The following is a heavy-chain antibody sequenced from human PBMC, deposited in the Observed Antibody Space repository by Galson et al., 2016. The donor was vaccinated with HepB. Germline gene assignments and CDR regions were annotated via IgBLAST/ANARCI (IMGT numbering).Heavy chain of an antibody. J-gene: IGHJ4*02. CDR3: ARDGAEGMTTDLVNY. D-gene: IGHD1-1*01. CDR1: GFIFRRFA. CDR2: ISFDGTIQ. V-gene: IGHV3-33*01. Sequence: SLRLSCATSGFIFRRFALHWVRQVPGKGLEWVAVISFDGTIQYYVDSVKGRFTISRDDSRNTIYLQMDSLRVDDTAVYYCARDGAEGMTTDLVNYWGQGTLVTVSS.